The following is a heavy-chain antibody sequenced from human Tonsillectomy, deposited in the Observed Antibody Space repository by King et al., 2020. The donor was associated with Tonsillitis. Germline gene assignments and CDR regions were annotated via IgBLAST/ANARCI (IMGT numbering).Heavy chain of an antibody. D-gene: IGHD4-17*01. Sequence: VQLVESGGGVVQPGRSLRLSCAASGFTFSNHAMHWVRQAPGRGLEWVTVMSHDGSDKYYADSVKGRFTISRDNSKNRLFLQMNSLSTEDTAVYYCARDLGDYAFDYWGQGTLVTVSS. CDR3: ARDLGDYAFDY. CDR2: MSHDGSDK. J-gene: IGHJ4*02. V-gene: IGHV3-30-3*01. CDR1: GFTFSNHA.